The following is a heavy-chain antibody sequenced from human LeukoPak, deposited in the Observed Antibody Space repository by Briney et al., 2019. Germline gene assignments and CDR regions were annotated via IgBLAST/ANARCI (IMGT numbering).Heavy chain of an antibody. CDR2: IKEDESEK. V-gene: IGHV3-7*01. CDR1: GFTFSNYW. CDR3: ARGKAFDI. J-gene: IGHJ3*02. Sequence: GGSLRLSCVASGFTFSNYWMSWVRQVPGKGLEWVANIKEDESEKYYVDSVKGRFTISRDNAKNSLYLQLNSLRAEDTAVYYCARGKAFDIWGQGTMVTVSS.